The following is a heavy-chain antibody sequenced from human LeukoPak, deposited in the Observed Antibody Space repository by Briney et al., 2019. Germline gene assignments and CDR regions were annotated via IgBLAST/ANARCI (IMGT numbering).Heavy chain of an antibody. V-gene: IGHV4-34*01. CDR2: INPSGST. CDR3: ARHEGSYYGSGSYYRY. J-gene: IGHJ4*02. Sequence: SETLSLTCAVYGGSFSIYQYNWIRQTPGKGLEWIGEINPSGSTNYNPTLKSRVTMSLDTSKSQISLKLSSVTAADTAVYYCARHEGSYYGSGSYYRYWGQGTLVTVSS. D-gene: IGHD3-10*01. CDR1: GGSFSIYQ.